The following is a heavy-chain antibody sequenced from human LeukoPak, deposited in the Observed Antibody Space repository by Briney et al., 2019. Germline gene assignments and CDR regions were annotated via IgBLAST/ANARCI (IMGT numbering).Heavy chain of an antibody. Sequence: ASVKVSCKASGYTFTGYYMHWVRQAPGQGLEWMGWINPNSGGTNYAQKFQGRVTMTRDTSISTAYMELSRLRSDDTAVYYCARDLGYCSSTSCYSGILGYWGQGTQATVSS. V-gene: IGHV1-2*02. CDR2: INPNSGGT. CDR1: GYTFTGYY. D-gene: IGHD2-2*01. J-gene: IGHJ4*02. CDR3: ARDLGYCSSTSCYSGILGY.